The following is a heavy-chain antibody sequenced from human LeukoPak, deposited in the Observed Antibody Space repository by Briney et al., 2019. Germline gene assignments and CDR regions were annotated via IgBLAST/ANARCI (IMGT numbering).Heavy chain of an antibody. CDR1: GFTFSSYG. CDR3: AKAIAAAGLDY. CDR2: ISYDGSNK. J-gene: IGHJ4*02. Sequence: PGGSLRLSCAASGFTFSSYGMHWVRQAPGKGLEWGAVISYDGSNKYYADSVKGRFTISRDNSKNTLYLQMNSLRAEDAAVYYCAKAIAAAGLDYWGQGTLVTVSS. D-gene: IGHD6-13*01. V-gene: IGHV3-30*18.